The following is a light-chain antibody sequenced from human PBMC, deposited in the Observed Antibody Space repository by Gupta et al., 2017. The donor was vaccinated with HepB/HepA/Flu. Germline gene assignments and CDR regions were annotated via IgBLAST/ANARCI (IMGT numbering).Light chain of an antibody. CDR1: QNISSY. CDR3: QQSYSTLRT. CDR2: AAS. Sequence: IQITESPSSLSASVGDRVTITCRASQNISSYLNWYQQKPGKAPKLLIYAASRVQSGVPSRFSGIGSGTDFTLTISRLQPEDFATYYCQQSYSTLRTFGQGTKVEIK. J-gene: IGKJ1*01. V-gene: IGKV1-39*01.